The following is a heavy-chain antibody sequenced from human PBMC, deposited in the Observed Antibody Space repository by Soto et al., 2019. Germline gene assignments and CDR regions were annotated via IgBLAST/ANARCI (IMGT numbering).Heavy chain of an antibody. CDR1: GYTSTSYG. CDR3: AETLGFCSGGVCYENWFAP. D-gene: IGHD2-15*01. CDR2: ISSYNGNT. Sequence: QVQLVQSGPEVKKPGASVKVSCTASGYTSTSYGITWVRQAPGQGLEWMGWISSYNGNTNYAQKLQGRVTMTTDTSTSTAYMELRSLRSDDTAVYYCAETLGFCSGGVCYENWFAPWGQRTLVTVSS. J-gene: IGHJ5*02. V-gene: IGHV1-18*01.